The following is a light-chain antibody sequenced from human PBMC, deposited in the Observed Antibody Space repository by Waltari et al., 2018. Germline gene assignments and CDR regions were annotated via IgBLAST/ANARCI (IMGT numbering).Light chain of an antibody. CDR2: DVT. CDR1: SSAVGGSTY. J-gene: IGLJ1*01. Sequence: QSALTQPASVSGSPGQSITIPCTGTSSAVGGSTYVSWYQQHPGKAPKLMIYDVTNRPSGVSNRFSGSKSGNTASLTISGLQAEDEADYYCSSYTSSSTPGVFGTGTKVTVL. V-gene: IGLV2-14*03. CDR3: SSYTSSSTPGV.